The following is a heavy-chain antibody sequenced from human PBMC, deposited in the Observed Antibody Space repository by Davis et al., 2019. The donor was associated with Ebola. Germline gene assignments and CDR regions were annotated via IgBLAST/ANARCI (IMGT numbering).Heavy chain of an antibody. Sequence: MPSETLSLTCTVSGGSISSYYWSWIRQPPGKGLEWIGYIYYSGSTNYNPSLKSRVTISVDTSKNQFSLRLTSVTAADTAMNYCARGRGSGGSSNNWFDPWGQGTLVTVSS. CDR2: IYYSGST. J-gene: IGHJ5*02. D-gene: IGHD2-15*01. CDR3: ARGRGSGGSSNNWFDP. CDR1: GGSISSYY. V-gene: IGHV4-59*01.